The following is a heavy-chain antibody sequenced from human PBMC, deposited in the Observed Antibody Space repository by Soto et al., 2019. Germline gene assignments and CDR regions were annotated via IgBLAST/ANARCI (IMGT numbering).Heavy chain of an antibody. V-gene: IGHV1-3*01. Sequence: ASVKVSCKASGYSFASYDLHWVRQAPGQRLEWMGWINAGNGNTKYSQKFQGRVTITRDTSASTAYMELSSLRSEDTAVYYCARSNILSYMKCWRGFNXVYSCQGPLGSVS. CDR2: INAGNGNT. J-gene: IGHJ4*02. CDR3: ARSNILSYMKCWRGFNXVY. CDR1: GYSFASYD. D-gene: IGHD3-9*01.